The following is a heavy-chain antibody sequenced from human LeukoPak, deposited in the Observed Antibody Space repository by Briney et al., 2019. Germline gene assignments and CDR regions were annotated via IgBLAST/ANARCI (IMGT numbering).Heavy chain of an antibody. CDR2: IKSKTDGGTT. V-gene: IGHV3-15*01. CDR3: TGQLGYYYYYMDV. D-gene: IGHD1-1*01. CDR1: GFTFSNAW. Sequence: GGSLRLSCAASGFTFSNAWMSWVRQAPGKGLEWVGRIKSKTDGGTTDYAAPVKGRFTISRDDSKNTLYLHMNSLKTEDTAVYYCTGQLGYYYYYMDVWGKGTTVTVSS. J-gene: IGHJ6*03.